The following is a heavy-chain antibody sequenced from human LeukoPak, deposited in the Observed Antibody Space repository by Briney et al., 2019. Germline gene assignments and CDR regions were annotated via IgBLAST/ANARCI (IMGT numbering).Heavy chain of an antibody. J-gene: IGHJ5*02. V-gene: IGHV3-23*01. CDR3: AKDPPRRRITMVRGVIDWFDP. CDR1: GFTFSNYA. D-gene: IGHD3-10*01. Sequence: GGSLRLSCAASGFTFSNYAMSWVRQAPGKGLEWVSAISGSGGSTYYADSVKGRFTISRDNSKNTLYLQMDSLRAEDTAVYYCAKDPPRRRITMVRGVIDWFDPWGQGTLVTVSS. CDR2: ISGSGGST.